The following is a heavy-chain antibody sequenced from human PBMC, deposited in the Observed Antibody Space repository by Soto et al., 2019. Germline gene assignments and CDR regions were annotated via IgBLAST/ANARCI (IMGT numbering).Heavy chain of an antibody. CDR2: IYPEDSDT. Sequence: GESLKISCQGSGYSFSNFWVAWVRQTPGKGLEWMGIIYPEDSDTKYSPSFQGQVTFSVDKSTNTAFLLWTSLKASDTATYFCVRQRSSGSYHHRVLDYCGQGTSVPGSS. V-gene: IGHV5-51*01. CDR1: GYSFSNFW. CDR3: VRQRSSGSYHHRVLDY. D-gene: IGHD3-10*01. J-gene: IGHJ4*02.